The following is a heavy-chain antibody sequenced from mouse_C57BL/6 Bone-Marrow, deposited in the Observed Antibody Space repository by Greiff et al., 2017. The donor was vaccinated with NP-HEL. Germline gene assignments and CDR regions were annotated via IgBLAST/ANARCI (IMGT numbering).Heavy chain of an antibody. Sequence: EVQLVESGEGLVKPGGSLKLSCAASGFTFSSYAMSWVRQTPEKRLEWVAYISSGGDYIYYADTVKGRFTISRDNARNTLYLQMSSLKSEDTAMYYCTREAGLRRNYAMDDWGQGTSVTVSS. CDR2: ISSGGDYI. CDR3: TREAGLRRNYAMDD. V-gene: IGHV5-9-1*02. J-gene: IGHJ4*01. D-gene: IGHD2-4*01. CDR1: GFTFSSYA.